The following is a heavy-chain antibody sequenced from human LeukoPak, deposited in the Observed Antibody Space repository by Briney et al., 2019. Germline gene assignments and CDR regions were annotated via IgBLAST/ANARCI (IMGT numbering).Heavy chain of an antibody. J-gene: IGHJ5*02. CDR3: ARDHCSSTSCYDGSWFDP. D-gene: IGHD2-2*01. Sequence: SETLSLTCTVSGGSISSHYWSWIRQPPGKGLEWIGYIYYSGSTNYNPSLKSRATISVDTSKNQFSLKLSSVTAADTAVYYCARDHCSSTSCYDGSWFDPWGQGTLVTVSS. CDR2: IYYSGST. V-gene: IGHV4-59*11. CDR1: GGSISSHY.